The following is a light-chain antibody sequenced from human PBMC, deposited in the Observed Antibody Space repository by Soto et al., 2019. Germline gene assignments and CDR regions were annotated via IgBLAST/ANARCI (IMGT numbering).Light chain of an antibody. V-gene: IGKV3-20*01. CDR2: GAS. CDR3: QHFGRSSFT. CDR1: QSVTSSQ. Sequence: EIVLTQSPGTLSLSPGERATLSCSASQSVTSSQLAWYQQKPGQAPRLLIYGASSRATGIPDRFSGSGSGTDFTLTISRLEPEDFAVYYCQHFGRSSFTFGPGTKVDIK. J-gene: IGKJ3*01.